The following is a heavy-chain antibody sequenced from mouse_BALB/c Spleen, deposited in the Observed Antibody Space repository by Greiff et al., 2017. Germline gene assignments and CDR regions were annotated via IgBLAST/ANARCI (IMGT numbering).Heavy chain of an antibody. V-gene: IGHV5-6-4*01. J-gene: IGHJ4*01. Sequence: EVKLVESGGGLVKPGGSLKLSCAASGFTFSSYTMSWVRQTPEKRLEWVATISSGGSYTYYPDSVKGRFTISRDNAKNTLYLQMSSLKSEDTAMYYCTRDRDGYYDYWGQGTSVTVSS. D-gene: IGHD2-3*01. CDR3: TRDRDGYYDY. CDR2: ISSGGSYT. CDR1: GFTFSSYT.